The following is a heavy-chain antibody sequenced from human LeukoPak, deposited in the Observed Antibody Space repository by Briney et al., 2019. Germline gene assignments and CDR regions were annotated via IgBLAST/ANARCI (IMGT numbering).Heavy chain of an antibody. Sequence: SETLSLTCAVSGYSIRSGYHRGWIRQPPGKGLEWMGIIYHSGNTFYNPSLKSRVTISVDTSKNQFFLNLTSVAAADTAVYYCARVDYGDDSPFDSWGQGTLVTVSS. V-gene: IGHV4-38-2*01. D-gene: IGHD4-17*01. CDR1: GYSIRSGYH. CDR3: ARVDYGDDSPFDS. CDR2: IYHSGNT. J-gene: IGHJ4*02.